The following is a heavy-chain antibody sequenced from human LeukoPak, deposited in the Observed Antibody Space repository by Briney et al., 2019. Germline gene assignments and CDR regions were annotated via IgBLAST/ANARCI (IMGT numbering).Heavy chain of an antibody. D-gene: IGHD3-3*01. J-gene: IGHJ4*02. Sequence: GGSLRLSCAASGFTLSSYGMQWVRQAPGKGLEWVAFIRYDGSNKYYADSVKRPFTISRDNSKNTLYLQMNSLRAEDTAVYYCAKGFYDFWSGYYTPFDYWGQGTLVTVSS. CDR3: AKGFYDFWSGYYTPFDY. CDR1: GFTLSSYG. V-gene: IGHV3-30*02. CDR2: IRYDGSNK.